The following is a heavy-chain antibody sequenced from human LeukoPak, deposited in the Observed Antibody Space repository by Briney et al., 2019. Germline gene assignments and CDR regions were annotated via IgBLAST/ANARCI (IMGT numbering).Heavy chain of an antibody. CDR2: ISGSGGST. Sequence: GGSLRLSCAASGFTFSSYAMSWVRQAPGKWLEWVSAISGSGGSTYYADSVKGRFTISRDNSENTLYLQMNSLRAEDTAVYYCAKDRPFAGYYFGNFDYWGQGTLVTVSS. CDR3: AKDRPFAGYYFGNFDY. J-gene: IGHJ4*02. V-gene: IGHV3-23*01. D-gene: IGHD5-12*01. CDR1: GFTFSSYA.